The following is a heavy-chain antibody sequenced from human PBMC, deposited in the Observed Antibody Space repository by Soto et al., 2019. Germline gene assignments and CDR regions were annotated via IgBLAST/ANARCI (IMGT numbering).Heavy chain of an antibody. Sequence: SETLSLTCTVSGGSISSGVYYWSWTRQHPGKGLEWIGYIYYSGSTYYNPSLKSRVTISVDTSKNQFSLKLSSVTAADTAVYYCARGPVTYYDFWSGYPPPDYWGQGTLVTVSS. CDR3: ARGPVTYYDFWSGYPPPDY. V-gene: IGHV4-31*03. D-gene: IGHD3-3*01. J-gene: IGHJ4*02. CDR2: IYYSGST. CDR1: GGSISSGVYY.